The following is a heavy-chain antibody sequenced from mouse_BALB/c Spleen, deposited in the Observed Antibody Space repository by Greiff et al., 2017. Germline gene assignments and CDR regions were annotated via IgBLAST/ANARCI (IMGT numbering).Heavy chain of an antibody. CDR3: AKAGRAFAY. CDR1: GYTFTSYW. Sequence: QVQLKESGAELAKPGASVKMSCKASGYTFTSYWMHWVKQRPGQGLEWIGYINPSTGYTEYNQKFKDKATLTADKSSSTAYMQLSSLTSEDSAVYYCAKAGRAFAYWGQGTLVTVSA. CDR2: INPSTGYT. D-gene: IGHD3-3*01. J-gene: IGHJ3*01. V-gene: IGHV1-7*01.